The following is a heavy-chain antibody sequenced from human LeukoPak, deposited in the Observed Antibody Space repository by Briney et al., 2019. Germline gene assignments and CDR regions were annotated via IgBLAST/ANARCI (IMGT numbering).Heavy chain of an antibody. Sequence: SETLSLTCAVYGGSFSGYYWSWIRQPPGKGLEWIGEINHSGSTNYNPSLKSRVTISVDTSKNQFSLKLSSVTAADTALYYCTRGNFFGYYFDSWGQGSLATVSS. V-gene: IGHV4-34*01. CDR2: INHSGST. D-gene: IGHD3-10*01. CDR3: TRGNFFGYYFDS. CDR1: GGSFSGYY. J-gene: IGHJ4*02.